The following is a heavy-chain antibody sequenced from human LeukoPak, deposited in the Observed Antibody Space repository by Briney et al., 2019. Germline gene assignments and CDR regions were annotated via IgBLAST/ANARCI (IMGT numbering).Heavy chain of an antibody. V-gene: IGHV1-2*04. CDR3: ARGRWDYTVTTLYYFDS. D-gene: IGHD4-11*01. CDR1: GYTFTGYY. J-gene: IGHJ4*02. CDR2: INPNSGGT. Sequence: ASVKVSCKASGYTFTGYYMHWVRQAPGQGLEWMGWINPNSGGTNYAQKFQGWVTMTRDTSISTAYMELSRLRSDDTAVYYCARGRWDYTVTTLYYFDSWGQGTLVTVSS.